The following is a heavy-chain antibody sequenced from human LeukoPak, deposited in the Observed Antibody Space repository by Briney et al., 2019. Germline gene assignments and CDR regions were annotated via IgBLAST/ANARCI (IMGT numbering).Heavy chain of an antibody. CDR3: ANHPSELRYSSSYADWNWFDP. CDR1: GFTFSSXA. Sequence: PXGSXXXXXXASGFTFSSXAXXXGRXAPGKGXXXXXXXXXXGGSTYYADSVKGRFTISRDNSKNTLYLQMNSLRAEDTAVYYCANHPSELRYSSSYADWNWFDPWGQGTLVTVSS. D-gene: IGHD6-13*01. CDR2: XXXXGGST. V-gene: IGHV3-23*01. J-gene: IGHJ5*02.